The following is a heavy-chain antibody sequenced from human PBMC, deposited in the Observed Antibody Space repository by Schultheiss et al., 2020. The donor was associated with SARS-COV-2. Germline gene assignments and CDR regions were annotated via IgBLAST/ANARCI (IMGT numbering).Heavy chain of an antibody. CDR1: GFTVSSNY. D-gene: IGHD2/OR15-2a*01. J-gene: IGHJ3*02. V-gene: IGHV3-66*01. CDR3: ARDVIGNDAYDI. Sequence: GGSLRLSCAASGFTVSSNYMSWVRQAPGKGLEWVSVIYSGGSTYYADSVKGRFTISRDNAKNSLDLQMNSLRAEDTAVYYCARDVIGNDAYDIWGQGTMVTVSS. CDR2: IYSGGST.